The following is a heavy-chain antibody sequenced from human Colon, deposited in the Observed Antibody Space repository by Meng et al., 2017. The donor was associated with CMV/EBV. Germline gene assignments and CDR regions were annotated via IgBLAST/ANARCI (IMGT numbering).Heavy chain of an antibody. V-gene: IGHV4-34*01. D-gene: IGHD2-21*02. CDR3: ARGRVTFDY. CDR2: INHSGST. Sequence: TLSLTCAVYGESFSGYYWSWIRQPPGKGLEWIGEINHSGSTNYNPSLKSRVTISVDTSKNQFSLKLSSVTAADTAVYYCARGRVTFDYWGQGTLVTVSS. J-gene: IGHJ4*02. CDR1: GESFSGYY.